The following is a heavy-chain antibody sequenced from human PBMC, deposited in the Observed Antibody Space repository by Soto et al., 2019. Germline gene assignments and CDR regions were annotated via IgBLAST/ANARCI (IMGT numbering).Heavy chain of an antibody. CDR1: GFIFSNAW. Sequence: PGGSLRLSCAASGFIFSNAWMTWVRQAPGKGLEWVGRIKSKRDGGTTDYAAPVKGRFTISRDDSKNTVSLEMTSLRAEDTAVYYCAKGGRQWLVTSDFNYWGQGALVTVSS. CDR3: AKGGRQWLVTSDFNY. J-gene: IGHJ4*02. V-gene: IGHV3-15*01. D-gene: IGHD6-19*01. CDR2: IKSKRDGGTT.